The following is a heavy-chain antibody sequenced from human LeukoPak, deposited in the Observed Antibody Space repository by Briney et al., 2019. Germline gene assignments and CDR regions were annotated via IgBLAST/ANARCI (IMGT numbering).Heavy chain of an antibody. J-gene: IGHJ4*02. CDR1: GYTFTSYG. CDR3: ASAVFEGIAAAGYFDY. CDR2: ISAYNGNT. Sequence: ASVKVSCKASGYTFTSYGISWVRQAPGQGLEWMGWISAYNGNTNYAQKLQGRVTMTTDTSTSTADMELRSLRSDDTAVYYCASAVFEGIAAAGYFDYWGQGTLVTVSS. V-gene: IGHV1-18*01. D-gene: IGHD6-13*01.